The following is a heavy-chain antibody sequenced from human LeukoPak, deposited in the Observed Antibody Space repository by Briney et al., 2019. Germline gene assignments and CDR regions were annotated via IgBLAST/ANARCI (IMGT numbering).Heavy chain of an antibody. V-gene: IGHV3-48*03. CDR3: ARDTTPCDY. CDR1: GFTFSSYA. CDR2: ISSSGSTI. J-gene: IGHJ4*02. D-gene: IGHD1-26*01. Sequence: PGGSLRLSCAATGFTFSSYAMSWVRQAPGKGLEWVSYISSSGSTIYYADSVKGRFTISRDNAKNSLYLQMNSLRAEDTAVYYCARDTTPCDYWGQGTLVTVSS.